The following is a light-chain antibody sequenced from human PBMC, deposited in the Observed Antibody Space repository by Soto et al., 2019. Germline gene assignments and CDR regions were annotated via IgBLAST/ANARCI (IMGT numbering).Light chain of an antibody. J-gene: IGKJ3*01. V-gene: IGKV3-20*01. CDR3: QRYGLSPPFS. Sequence: EVVLTQSPGTLSLSPGETASLSCRASQSLSRNYVAWYQQRVGQAPRLLIYATSSRATGIPDRFRGSGSGTDFSLTIARLEPEDFAVYYCQRYGLSPPFSFGPGTKVEIK. CDR1: QSLSRNY. CDR2: ATS.